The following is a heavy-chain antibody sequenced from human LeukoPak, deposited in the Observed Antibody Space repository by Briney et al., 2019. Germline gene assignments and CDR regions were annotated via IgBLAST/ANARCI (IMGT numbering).Heavy chain of an antibody. CDR1: GFSFISYS. D-gene: IGHD1-1*01. V-gene: IGHV3-21*01. J-gene: IGHJ4*02. CDR3: ARELDGLQDIDY. Sequence: GGSLRLSCAASGFSFISYSMNWVRQAPGKGLEWVSSISHRNSHTFYADSVRGRFTISRDTAKNSLYLQMNSLRAEDTAVYYCARELDGLQDIDYWGQGTLVTVSS. CDR2: ISHRNSHT.